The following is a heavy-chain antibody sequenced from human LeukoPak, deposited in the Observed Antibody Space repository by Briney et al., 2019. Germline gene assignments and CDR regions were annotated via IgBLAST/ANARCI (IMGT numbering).Heavy chain of an antibody. V-gene: IGHV1-69*13. D-gene: IGHD2-2*01. J-gene: IGHJ6*04. CDR3: ARDSPDIVVVPAAWGGMDV. Sequence: SVKVSCKASGGTFSSYAISWVRQAPGQGLEWMGGIIPIFGTANYAQKFQGRVPITADESTSTAYMELSSLRSEDTAVYYCARDSPDIVVVPAAWGGMDVWGKGTTVTVSS. CDR2: IIPIFGTA. CDR1: GGTFSSYA.